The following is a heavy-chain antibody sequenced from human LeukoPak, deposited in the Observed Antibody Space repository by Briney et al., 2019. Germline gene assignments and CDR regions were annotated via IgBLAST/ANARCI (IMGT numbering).Heavy chain of an antibody. J-gene: IGHJ6*02. V-gene: IGHV3-9*01. Sequence: GSSQTLSCVASRFTLYEFDAHCAPQVRAKALMCVSYIAWNGGRAAFAHSVKGRFNIHRDYEKNSLYPKVKSLRPEDTALYYCAKVRGPVLKWGSGGIEVSGQGTTVTVSS. CDR2: IAWNGGRA. D-gene: IGHD3-10*01. CDR3: AKVRGPVLKWGSGGIEV. CDR1: RFTLYEFD.